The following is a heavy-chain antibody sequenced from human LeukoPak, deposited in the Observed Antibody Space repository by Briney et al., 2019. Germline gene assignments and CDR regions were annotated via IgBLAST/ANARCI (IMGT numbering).Heavy chain of an antibody. CDR1: GFTFSSYW. V-gene: IGHV3-74*01. Sequence: GGSLRLSCAASGFTFSSYWMNWVREAPGKGLVWVSRIASDGSSTTYADSVKGRFSISRDNAKNTLYLQMNSLRVEDTAVYYCARGRPHGNDYWGQGTLVTVSS. J-gene: IGHJ4*02. CDR3: ARGRPHGNDY. D-gene: IGHD4-23*01. CDR2: IASDGSST.